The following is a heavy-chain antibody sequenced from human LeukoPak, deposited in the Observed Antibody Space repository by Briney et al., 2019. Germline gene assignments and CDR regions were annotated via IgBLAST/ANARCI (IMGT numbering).Heavy chain of an antibody. CDR3: ARGLAYSSSPPSDY. CDR2: INHDGST. CDR1: GGSFSGYY. J-gene: IGHJ4*02. Sequence: SETLSLTCAVFGGSFSGYYWSWIRQPPGKGLEWIGKINHDGSTNYNPSLKSRVTISVDTSKNQFSLKLSSVTAADTAVYYCARGLAYSSSPPSDYWGLGTLVTVSS. V-gene: IGHV4-34*01. D-gene: IGHD6-6*01.